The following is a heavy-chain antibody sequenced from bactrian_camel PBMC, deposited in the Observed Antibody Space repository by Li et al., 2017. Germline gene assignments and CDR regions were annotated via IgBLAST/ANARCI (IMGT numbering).Heavy chain of an antibody. CDR2: ISRGRKYT. J-gene: IGHJ6*01. Sequence: VESGGGSVEAGSSLRLSCVASKYTRSTDRMGWFRQAPGKEREGISCISRGRKYTYYTDSVKGRFTISRDNAKNTVYLQLNSLKTEDTALYYCVAGGFGYWTQGTQVTVS. CDR1: KYTRSTDR. V-gene: IGHV3S25*01. CDR3: VAGGFGY.